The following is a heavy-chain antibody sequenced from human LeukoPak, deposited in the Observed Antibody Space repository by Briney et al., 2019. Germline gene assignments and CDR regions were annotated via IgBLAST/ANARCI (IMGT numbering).Heavy chain of an antibody. CDR2: IKSDGSTT. CDR3: ARDIVYSSGWYPIDY. CDR1: GFTFSSYR. Sequence: GGSLRLSCAASGFTFSSYRMHWVRQAPGKGPVWVSRIKSDGSTTIYADSVKGRFTISRDNAKSTLYLQMNSLRGEDTAVYYCARDIVYSSGWYPIDYWGQGTLVTVSS. J-gene: IGHJ4*02. V-gene: IGHV3-74*01. D-gene: IGHD6-19*01.